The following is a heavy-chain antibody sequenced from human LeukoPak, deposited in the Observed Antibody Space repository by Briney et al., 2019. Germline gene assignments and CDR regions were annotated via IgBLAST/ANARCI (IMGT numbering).Heavy chain of an antibody. Sequence: GGPLRLSCAASGFTFSDYYMSCIRQAPGKGLEWVSYIRSSGSTIYYADSVKGRFTISRDNAKNSLYLQMNSLRAEDTAVYYCARSPNQSSGYYRYYYYGMDVWGQGTTVTVSS. CDR2: IRSSGSTI. CDR3: ARSPNQSSGYYRYYYYGMDV. J-gene: IGHJ6*02. V-gene: IGHV3-11*01. CDR1: GFTFSDYY. D-gene: IGHD3-22*01.